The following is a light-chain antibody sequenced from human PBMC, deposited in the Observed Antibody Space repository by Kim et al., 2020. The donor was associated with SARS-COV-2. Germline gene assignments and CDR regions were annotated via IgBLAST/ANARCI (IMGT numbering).Light chain of an antibody. CDR2: GAS. CDR1: KHVRSD. Sequence: ASVGESVTITCRPSKHVRSDFGWYQQNPGRAPTRLIYGASSLQSGVPSRFSGSGSGTEFTLTISSVQPADFAAYYCLQHNTCPSTFGQGTRLEIK. J-gene: IGKJ5*01. V-gene: IGKV1-17*01. CDR3: LQHNTCPST.